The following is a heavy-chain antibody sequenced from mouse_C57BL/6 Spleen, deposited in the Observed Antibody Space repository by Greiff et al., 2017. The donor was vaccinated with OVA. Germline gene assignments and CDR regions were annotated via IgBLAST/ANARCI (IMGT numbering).Heavy chain of an antibody. CDR3: AKEGTTVVAPFDY. CDR1: GFSLTSYG. J-gene: IGHJ2*01. V-gene: IGHV2-5*01. Sequence: VQGVESGPGLVQPSQSLSITCTVSGFSLTSYGVHWVRQSPGKGLEWLGVIWRGGSTDYNAAFMSRLSITKDNSKSQVFFKMNSLQADDTAIYYCAKEGTTVVAPFDYWGQGTTLTVSS. CDR2: IWRGGST. D-gene: IGHD1-1*01.